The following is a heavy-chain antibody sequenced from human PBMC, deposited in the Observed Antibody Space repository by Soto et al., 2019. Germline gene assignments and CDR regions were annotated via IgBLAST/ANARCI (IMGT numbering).Heavy chain of an antibody. V-gene: IGHV4-39*01. CDR2: IYYSGST. CDR3: ARLGGLGRYCISTSCENYYGMDV. D-gene: IGHD2-2*01. Sequence: PSETLSLTCTVSGGSISSSSYYWGWIRQPPGKGLEWIGSIYYSGSTYYNPSLKNRVTISVDTSKNQLSMKMSSVTAADTAVYYCARLGGLGRYCISTSCENYYGMDVWGQGTTVTVSS. CDR1: GGSISSSSYY. J-gene: IGHJ6*02.